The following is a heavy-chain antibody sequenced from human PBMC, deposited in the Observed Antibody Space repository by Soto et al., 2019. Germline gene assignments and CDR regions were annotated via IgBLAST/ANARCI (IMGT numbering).Heavy chain of an antibody. J-gene: IGHJ4*02. CDR1: GYTFASFG. Sequence: QVQLVQSGADVKKPWASVKISCKASGYTFASFGISWVRQAPGQGLEWMGWISGYNANTKSAQNPQGRVTMTTDTSTSTAYMALRSLTSDDTAVYYCARVISDYGDYLDSWGQGTLVTVSS. V-gene: IGHV1-18*01. CDR2: ISGYNANT. CDR3: ARVISDYGDYLDS. D-gene: IGHD4-17*01.